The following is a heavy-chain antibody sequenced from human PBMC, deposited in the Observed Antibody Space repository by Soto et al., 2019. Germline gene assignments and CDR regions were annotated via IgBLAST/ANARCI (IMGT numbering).Heavy chain of an antibody. D-gene: IGHD3-10*01. Sequence: QVQLQESGPGLVKPSETLSLTCTVSGGSIRSYYWSWIRQPPGKGLEWIGYIYYSGSTNYNPSLNSRVPICGDPAKNRSSVKLRSGTAADTAVYYGPRVWGVPFEPWGQGTMSTFSS. CDR2: IYYSGST. V-gene: IGHV4-59*01. CDR1: GGSIRSYY. J-gene: IGHJ3*01. CDR3: PRVWGVPFEP.